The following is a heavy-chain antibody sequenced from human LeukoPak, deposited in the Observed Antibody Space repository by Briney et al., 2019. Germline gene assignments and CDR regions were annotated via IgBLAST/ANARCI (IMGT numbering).Heavy chain of an antibody. CDR3: ARGEVYRTPFDH. D-gene: IGHD2-8*01. CDR2: IYTSGKT. J-gene: IGHJ5*02. CDR1: GGAISSFY. Sequence: SETLSLTCTVSGGAISSFYWSWIRQPAGKGLEWIGRIYTSGKTNYNPSLKSRVTMSVDTSKNQFSLKLSSVTAADSAVYYCARGEVYRTPFDHWGQGTLVTVSS. V-gene: IGHV4-4*07.